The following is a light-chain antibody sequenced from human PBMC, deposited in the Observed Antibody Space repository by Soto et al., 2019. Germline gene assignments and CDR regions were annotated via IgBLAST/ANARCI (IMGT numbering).Light chain of an antibody. CDR1: SSDVGNYNS. V-gene: IGLV2-23*01. CDR3: CSYAITSTWV. CDR2: EAS. J-gene: IGLJ3*02. Sequence: QSALTQPASVSGSPGQSITISCTGTSSDVGNYNSVSWYQQYPGKAPKLMIYEASKRPSGVSDRFSGSKSGNTASLTISGLQTEDEAAYYCCSYAITSTWVFGGGTKLTVL.